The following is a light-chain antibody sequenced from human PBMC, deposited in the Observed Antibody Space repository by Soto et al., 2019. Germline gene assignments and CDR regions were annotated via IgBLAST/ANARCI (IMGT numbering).Light chain of an antibody. CDR2: SNN. Sequence: QSVLTQPPSAYGTPGQRVTISCSGSSSNIGSNTVNWYQQLPGTAPKLLIYSNNQRPSGVPDRFSGSKSGNSASLAISGLQSEDEADYYCAAWDDSLNGHVVFGGGTKLTVL. J-gene: IGLJ2*01. CDR3: AAWDDSLNGHVV. V-gene: IGLV1-44*01. CDR1: SSNIGSNT.